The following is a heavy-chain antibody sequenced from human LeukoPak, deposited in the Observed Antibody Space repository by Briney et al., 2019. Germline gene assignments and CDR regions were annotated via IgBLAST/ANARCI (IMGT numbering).Heavy chain of an antibody. J-gene: IGHJ6*03. D-gene: IGHD4-23*01. Sequence: PGGSLRLSCAASGFTFSSYAMSWVRQAPGKGLEWVSAISGSGGSTYYADSVKGRFTISRDNSKNTLYLQMNSLRAEDTAVYYCAHTVVTVLDYYYMDVWGKGTTVTISS. CDR1: GFTFSSYA. CDR3: AHTVVTVLDYYYMDV. CDR2: ISGSGGST. V-gene: IGHV3-23*01.